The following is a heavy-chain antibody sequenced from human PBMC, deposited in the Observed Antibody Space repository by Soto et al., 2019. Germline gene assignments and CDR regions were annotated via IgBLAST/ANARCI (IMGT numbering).Heavy chain of an antibody. CDR1: GGSISSGGYY. V-gene: IGHV4-31*03. D-gene: IGHD3-10*01. J-gene: IGHJ4*02. Sequence: QVQLQESGPGLVKPSQTLSLTCTVSGGSISSGGYYWSWIRQHPGKALEWIGYIFYSGSTYYNPSLKSRLTISVDTSKNQFSLKLSSVTAADTAVYYCATYGSGTYKPTTFDYWGQGTLVTVSS. CDR2: IFYSGST. CDR3: ATYGSGTYKPTTFDY.